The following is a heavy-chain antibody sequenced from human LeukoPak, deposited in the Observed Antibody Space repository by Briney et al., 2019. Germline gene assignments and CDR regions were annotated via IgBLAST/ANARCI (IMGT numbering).Heavy chain of an antibody. CDR1: GYTFTGYY. CDR3: ARDTGLGGYYYYYMDV. D-gene: IGHD1-26*01. J-gene: IGHJ6*03. V-gene: IGHV1-2*02. CDR2: INPNSGGT. Sequence: ASVTVSCKASGYTFTGYYMHWVRQAPGQGLEWMGWINPNSGGTNYAQKFQGRVTMTRDTSISTAYMELSRLRSDDTAVYYCARDTGLGGYYYYYMDVWGKGTTVTVSS.